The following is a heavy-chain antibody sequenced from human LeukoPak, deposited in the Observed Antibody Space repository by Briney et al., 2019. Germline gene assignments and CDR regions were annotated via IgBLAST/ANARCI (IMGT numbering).Heavy chain of an antibody. CDR2: IIPLFGAA. CDR1: GGIFSRYA. CDR3: AREWDFDSSGFYYYY. V-gene: IGHV1-69*13. J-gene: IGHJ4*02. D-gene: IGHD3-22*01. Sequence: SVKVSCKASGGIFSRYAISWVRRAPGQGLEWMGGIIPLFGAANYAQRFQGRVTITADDSTRTAYMELSSLRSEDTAIYYCAREWDFDSSGFYYYYWGQGTLVTVSS.